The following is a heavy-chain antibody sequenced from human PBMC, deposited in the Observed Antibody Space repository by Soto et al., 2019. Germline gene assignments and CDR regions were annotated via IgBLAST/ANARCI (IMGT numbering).Heavy chain of an antibody. Sequence: SETLSLTCTVSGGSISTSRYYWGWIRQPPGKGLEWIGSIFYSGSTYYNPSLKSRVTISVDTSKNQFSLKLSSVTAADTAVYYCARHLTYCSAGSCYSDFPYYGMDVWGQGTTVT. CDR1: GGSISTSRYY. J-gene: IGHJ6*02. D-gene: IGHD2-15*01. CDR3: ARHLTYCSAGSCYSDFPYYGMDV. V-gene: IGHV4-39*01. CDR2: IFYSGST.